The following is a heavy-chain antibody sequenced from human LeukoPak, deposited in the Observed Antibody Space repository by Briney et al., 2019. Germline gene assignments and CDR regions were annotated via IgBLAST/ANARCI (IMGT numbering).Heavy chain of an antibody. V-gene: IGHV1-3*01. CDR1: GYTFTSYA. CDR2: INAGNGNT. D-gene: IGHD3-3*01. Sequence: GASVKVSCKASGYTFTSYAMHWVRQAPGQRLEWMGWINAGNGNTKYSQKFQGRVTITRDTSASTAYMELSSLRSEDTAVYYCARDPASTYDFWSGYDAFDIWGQGTMVTVSS. CDR3: ARDPASTYDFWSGYDAFDI. J-gene: IGHJ3*02.